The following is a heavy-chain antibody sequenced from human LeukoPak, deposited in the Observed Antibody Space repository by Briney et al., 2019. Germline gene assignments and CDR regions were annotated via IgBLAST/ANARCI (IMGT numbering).Heavy chain of an antibody. V-gene: IGHV3-23*01. D-gene: IGHD2-2*01. J-gene: IGHJ5*02. CDR3: AKDSFPFIPAAENWFDP. CDR2: ISGSGGSP. CDR1: GFTFSSYA. Sequence: QPGGSLRLSCAASGFTFSSYAMSWVRQAPGKGLEWVSAISGSGGSPYYADSVEGRFTISRDNSKNTLYLQMNSLRAEDTAVYYCAKDSFPFIPAAENWFDPWGQGTLVTVSS.